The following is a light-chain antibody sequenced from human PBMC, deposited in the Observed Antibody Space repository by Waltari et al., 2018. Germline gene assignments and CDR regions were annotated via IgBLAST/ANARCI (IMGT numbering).Light chain of an antibody. CDR3: QSYDSSLSAWV. V-gene: IGLV1-40*01. J-gene: IGLJ3*02. CDR2: GNS. Sequence: QSVLTQPPSVSGAPGQRVTISCTGSSSNIGAGYAVHGYQQLPGTAPKLLIYGNSNRPSGVPDGFSGSKSGTSASLAITGLQAEDEADYYCQSYDSSLSAWVFGGGTKLTVL. CDR1: SSNIGAGYA.